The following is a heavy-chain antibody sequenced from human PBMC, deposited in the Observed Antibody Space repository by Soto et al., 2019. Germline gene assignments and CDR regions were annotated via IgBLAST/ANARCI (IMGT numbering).Heavy chain of an antibody. V-gene: IGHV3-33*01. D-gene: IGHD6-13*01. Sequence: QVQLVESGGGVVQPGRSLRLSCAASGFTFSSYGMHWVRQAPGKGLEWVAVIWYDGSNKCYADSVKGRFTISRDNSKNTLYLQMNSLRAEDTAVYYCASYSSSWSDYWGQGTLVTVSS. CDR1: GFTFSSYG. J-gene: IGHJ4*02. CDR3: ASYSSSWSDY. CDR2: IWYDGSNK.